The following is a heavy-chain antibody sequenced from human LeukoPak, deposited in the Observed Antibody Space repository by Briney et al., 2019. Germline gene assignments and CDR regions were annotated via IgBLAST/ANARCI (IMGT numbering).Heavy chain of an antibody. D-gene: IGHD7-27*01. CDR1: GFTVSSYA. J-gene: IGHJ4*02. CDR3: AKDPLPYLGSDFFDY. Sequence: GGSRSLFCAAYGFTVSSYAMRWVRQAPGKGLECVSAIGGGGGSTPYADSVKGRFTISRDNSKNTLFLQMNSLRAEDTAVYYCAKDPLPYLGSDFFDYWGQGTLVTVSS. CDR2: IGGGGGST. V-gene: IGHV3-23*01.